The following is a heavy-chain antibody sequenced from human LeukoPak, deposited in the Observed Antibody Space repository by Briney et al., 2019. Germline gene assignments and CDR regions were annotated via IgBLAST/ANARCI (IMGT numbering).Heavy chain of an antibody. CDR3: ARDRSQEFDP. J-gene: IGHJ5*02. CDR2: ISYDGITE. V-gene: IGHV3-30*04. D-gene: IGHD3-10*01. CDR1: GFAFSSYA. Sequence: PGRSLRLSCAASGFAFSSYAMHWVRQAPGKGLEWVAIISYDGITEDYSDSVKGRFSISRDNSKNTLYLQMNRLRADDTAVYYCARDRSQEFDPWGQGTLVTVSS.